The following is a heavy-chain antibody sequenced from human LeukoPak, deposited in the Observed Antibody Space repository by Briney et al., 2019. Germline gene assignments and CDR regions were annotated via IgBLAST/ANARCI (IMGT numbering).Heavy chain of an antibody. CDR1: GYTFTGYA. J-gene: IGHJ4*02. V-gene: IGHV1-3*01. CDR2: INAGNGNT. D-gene: IGHD3-9*01. CDR3: ARSELRYFDWLLGY. Sequence: ASVKVSCKASGYTFTGYAMHWVRQAPGQRLEWMGWINAGNGNTKYSQKFQGRVTITRDTSASTAYMELSSLRSEDTAVYYCARSELRYFDWLLGYWGQGTLVTVSS.